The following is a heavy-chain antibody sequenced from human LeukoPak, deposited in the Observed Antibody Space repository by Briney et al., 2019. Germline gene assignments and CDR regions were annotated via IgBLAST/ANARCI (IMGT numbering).Heavy chain of an antibody. CDR1: GFTVSSNY. CDR2: IYSGGST. Sequence: GGSLRLSCAASGFTVSSNYMSWVRQAPGKGLEWVSVIYSGGSTYCADSVKGRFTISRDNSKNTLYLQMNSLRAEDTAVYYCASTDTAMAPFDYWGQGTLVTVSS. D-gene: IGHD5-18*01. V-gene: IGHV3-53*01. CDR3: ASTDTAMAPFDY. J-gene: IGHJ4*02.